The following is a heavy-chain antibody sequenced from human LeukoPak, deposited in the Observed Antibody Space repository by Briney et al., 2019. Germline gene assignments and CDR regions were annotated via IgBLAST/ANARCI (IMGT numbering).Heavy chain of an antibody. Sequence: PGGSLRLSCAASGFTVSSNYMSWVRQAPGKGLEWVSVIYSGGTIYYADSVKGRFTISRDNAKNSLYLQMNSLRAEDTAVYYCARDLGTAAGTRWGQGTLVTVSS. CDR2: IYSGGTI. CDR3: ARDLGTAAGTR. J-gene: IGHJ4*02. D-gene: IGHD6-13*01. CDR1: GFTVSSNY. V-gene: IGHV3-66*01.